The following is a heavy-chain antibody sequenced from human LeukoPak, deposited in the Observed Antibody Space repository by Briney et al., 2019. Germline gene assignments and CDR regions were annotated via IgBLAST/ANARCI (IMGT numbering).Heavy chain of an antibody. Sequence: PGGSLRLSCAASGFTFSSYGMHWGRQAPGKGLEWVAVISYDGSNKYYADSVKGRFTISRDNSKNTLYLQMNSLRAEDTAVYYCAKPVGKYSSSWYSLGYSGQGTLVTVSS. D-gene: IGHD6-13*01. CDR1: GFTFSSYG. V-gene: IGHV3-30*18. CDR2: ISYDGSNK. J-gene: IGHJ4*02. CDR3: AKPVGKYSSSWYSLGY.